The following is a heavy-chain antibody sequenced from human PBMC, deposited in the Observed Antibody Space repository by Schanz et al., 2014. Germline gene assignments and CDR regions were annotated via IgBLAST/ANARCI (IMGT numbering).Heavy chain of an antibody. J-gene: IGHJ3*02. D-gene: IGHD3-9*01. CDR2: INPSGGST. V-gene: IGHV1-46*01. CDR1: GGTFTSYA. CDR3: AFDRDDAYDI. Sequence: QVQLVQSGAEVKKPGASVKVSCKASGGTFTSYAFSWVRQAPGQGLEWMGMINPSGGSTTYAQKFQGRVTMTRDTSTSTVYMDLSSLISEDTAVYYCAFDRDDAYDIWGQGTTVTVSS.